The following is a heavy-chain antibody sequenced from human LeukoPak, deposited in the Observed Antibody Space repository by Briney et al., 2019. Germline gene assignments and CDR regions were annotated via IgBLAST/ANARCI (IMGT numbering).Heavy chain of an antibody. CDR1: GSTVSSNY. CDR2: IYSGGST. J-gene: IGHJ6*02. V-gene: IGHV3-53*04. Sequence: PGGSLRLSCAVFGSTVSSNYMSWVRQAPGKGLEWVSVIYSGGSTYYADSVKGRFTISRHNSKNTLYLQMNSLRAEDTAVYYCARAAAAPEPYYYYYGMDVWGQGTTVTVSS. CDR3: ARAAAAPEPYYYYYGMDV. D-gene: IGHD6-13*01.